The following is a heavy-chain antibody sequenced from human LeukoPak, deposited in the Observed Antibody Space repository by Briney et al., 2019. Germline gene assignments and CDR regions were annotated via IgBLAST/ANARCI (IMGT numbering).Heavy chain of an antibody. CDR1: GDSISSNNYY. V-gene: IGHV4-39*01. J-gene: IGHJ4*02. CDR3: ASVDRGWFAVGEY. Sequence: PSETLSLTCTVSGDSISSNNYYWGWIRQPPGKGLEWIGSISYSGSTYYNPSLKSRVTISVDTSKNQFSLKLTSVTAADTAVYYCASVDRGWFAVGEYWGQGTLVTVSS. D-gene: IGHD3-10*01. CDR2: ISYSGST.